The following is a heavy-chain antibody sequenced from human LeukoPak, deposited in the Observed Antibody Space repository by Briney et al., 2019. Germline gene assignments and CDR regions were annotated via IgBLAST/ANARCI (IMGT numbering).Heavy chain of an antibody. V-gene: IGHV4-59*01. J-gene: IGHJ4*02. D-gene: IGHD3-10*01. Sequence: SETLSLTCTVSGGSISSYYWSWIRRPPGKGLEWIGYIYYSGSTNYNPSLKSRVTISVDTSKNQFSLKLSSVTAADTAVYYCARSLPYYYGSGGEENYFDYWGQGTLVTVSS. CDR2: IYYSGST. CDR3: ARSLPYYYGSGGEENYFDY. CDR1: GGSISSYY.